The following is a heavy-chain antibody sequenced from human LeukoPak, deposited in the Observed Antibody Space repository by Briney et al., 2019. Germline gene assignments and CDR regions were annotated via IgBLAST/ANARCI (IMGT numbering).Heavy chain of an antibody. CDR3: VRGPAAMGWFDP. J-gene: IGHJ5*02. V-gene: IGHV3-74*01. CDR2: IKTDGSTT. D-gene: IGHD2-2*01. Sequence: PGGSLRLSCTASGFTFGDYAMSWFRQAPGKGLVWVSRIKTDGSTTDYADSVKGRFTISRDNAENTLYLQMNSLRPEGTAVYFCVRGPAAMGWFDPWGQGTLVTVSS. CDR1: GFTFGDYA.